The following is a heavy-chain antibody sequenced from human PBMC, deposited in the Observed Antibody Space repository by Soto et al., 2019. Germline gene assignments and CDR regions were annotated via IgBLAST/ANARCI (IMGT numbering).Heavy chain of an antibody. V-gene: IGHV3-23*01. Sequence: GGSLRLSCVASGFGFGAYALNWVRQRPGKGLEWVSTISATFGGTYYANSVRGRFTISRDISKNTVFLRMTSLRAEDTAVYYCAKDYRGFTSGSIIHVFDIWGQGTMVTVSS. CDR2: ISATFGGT. J-gene: IGHJ3*02. CDR1: GFGFGAYA. CDR3: AKDYRGFTSGSIIHVFDI. D-gene: IGHD3-16*01.